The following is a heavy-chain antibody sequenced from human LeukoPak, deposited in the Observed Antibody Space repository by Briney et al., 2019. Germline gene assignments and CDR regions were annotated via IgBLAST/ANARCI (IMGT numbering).Heavy chain of an antibody. D-gene: IGHD6-6*01. J-gene: IGHJ4*02. CDR1: GGFISSYY. CDR3: ASSEYSSSFDY. V-gene: IGHV4-59*08. Sequence: SETLSLTCTVSGGFISSYYWSWIRQPPGKGLEWIGYIYYSGSTNYNPSLKSRVTMSVDTSKNQFSLKLSSVTAADTAVYYCASSEYSSSFDYWGQGTLVTVSS. CDR2: IYYSGST.